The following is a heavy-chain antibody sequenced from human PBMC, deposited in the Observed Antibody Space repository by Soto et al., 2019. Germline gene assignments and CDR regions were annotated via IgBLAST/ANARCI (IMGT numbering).Heavy chain of an antibody. Sequence: ESGGGLVQPGGSLRLSCAASGFIFRNYNMSWVRQPPGKGLEWVANIKQDGSEKRYVDSVRGRFTISRDDAKNSLYLQMNSLRAEDTAVYYCARQILGSSTTFDPWGQGTLVIVSP. V-gene: IGHV3-7*01. CDR3: ARQILGSSTTFDP. D-gene: IGHD1-26*01. J-gene: IGHJ5*02. CDR2: IKQDGSEK. CDR1: GFIFRNYN.